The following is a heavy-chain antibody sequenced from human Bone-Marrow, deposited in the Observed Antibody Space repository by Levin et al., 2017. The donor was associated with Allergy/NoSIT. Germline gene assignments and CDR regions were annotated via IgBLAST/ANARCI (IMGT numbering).Heavy chain of an antibody. CDR3: AKLHEASNSAFDI. V-gene: IGHV4-59*01. J-gene: IGHJ3*02. CDR1: GDSIGSYY. Sequence: SETLSLTCIVSGDSIGSYYWSWVRQPPGGGLEWIGYVYYTGFTNYNPSLETRVTLSVVPSKNQFSLELRSVTAADTAVYYCAKLHEASNSAFDIWGQGTMVTVSS. CDR2: VYYTGFT. D-gene: IGHD4-11*01.